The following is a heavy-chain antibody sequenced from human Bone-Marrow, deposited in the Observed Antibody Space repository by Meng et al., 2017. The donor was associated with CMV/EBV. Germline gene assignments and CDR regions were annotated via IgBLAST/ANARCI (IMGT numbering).Heavy chain of an antibody. D-gene: IGHD7-27*01. CDR1: GGTFSSHA. Sequence: SVKVSCKASGGTFSSHAISWVRQAPGQGLEWMGGIIPIFGTANYAQKFQGRVTITTDESTSTAYMELSSLRSEDTAVYYCATRASWGPYYYYGMDVWGQGTTVTVSS. CDR3: ATRASWGPYYYYGMDV. V-gene: IGHV1-69*05. J-gene: IGHJ6*02. CDR2: IIPIFGTA.